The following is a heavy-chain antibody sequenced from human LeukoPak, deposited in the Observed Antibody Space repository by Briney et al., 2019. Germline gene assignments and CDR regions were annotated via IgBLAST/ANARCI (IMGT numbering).Heavy chain of an antibody. CDR2: INPNSGGT. CDR1: GYTFTGYY. Sequence: ASVKVSCKASGYTFTGYYMHWVRQAPGQGLEWMGWINPNSGGTNYAQKFQGWVTMTRDTSISTAYMELSSLRSEDTAVYYCARDRELGIGPTNFDYWGQGTLVTVSS. D-gene: IGHD7-27*01. CDR3: ARDRELGIGPTNFDY. J-gene: IGHJ4*02. V-gene: IGHV1-2*04.